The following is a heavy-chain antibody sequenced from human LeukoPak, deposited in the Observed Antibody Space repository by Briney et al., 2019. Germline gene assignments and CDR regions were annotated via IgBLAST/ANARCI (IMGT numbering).Heavy chain of an antibody. CDR3: ARVMITFGGVIYYFDY. CDR1: GFTFSSYS. V-gene: IGHV3-21*01. D-gene: IGHD3-16*02. Sequence: GGSLRLSYAACGFTFSSYSMNWVRQAPGKGLEWVASISSSSSYIYYADSVKGRFTISRDNAKNSLYLQMNSLRAEDTAVYYCARVMITFGGVIYYFDYWGQGTLVTVSS. CDR2: ISSSSSYI. J-gene: IGHJ4*02.